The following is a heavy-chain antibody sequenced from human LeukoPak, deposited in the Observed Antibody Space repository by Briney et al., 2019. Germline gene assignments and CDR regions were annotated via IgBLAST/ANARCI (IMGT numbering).Heavy chain of an antibody. CDR2: IYTSGST. J-gene: IGHJ5*02. CDR3: AREGLNMVRGVIPKEAWGWFGL. V-gene: IGHV4-61*02. D-gene: IGHD3-10*01. Sequence: SETLSLTCTVSGGSISSGSYYWSWIRQPAGKGLEWIGRIYTSGSTNHNPSLKSRVTLSIDTSKNHFSLKLISMTAADTAVYYCAREGLNMVRGVIPKEAWGWFGLWGQGTLVTVSS. CDR1: GGSISSGSYY.